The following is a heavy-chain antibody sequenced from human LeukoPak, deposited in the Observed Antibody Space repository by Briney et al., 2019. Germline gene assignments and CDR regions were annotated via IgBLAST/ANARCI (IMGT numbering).Heavy chain of an antibody. CDR1: GGTFSSYA. CDR2: IIPIFGTA. D-gene: IGHD3-22*01. V-gene: IGHV1-69*01. CDR3: ATGTPHYYDSSGYFLSGFDY. Sequence: SVKVSCKASGGTFSSYAIGWVRQAPGQGLEWMGGIIPIFGTANYAQKFRGRVTITADESTSTAYMELSSLRSEDTAVYYCATGTPHYYDSSGYFLSGFDYWGQGTLVTVSS. J-gene: IGHJ4*02.